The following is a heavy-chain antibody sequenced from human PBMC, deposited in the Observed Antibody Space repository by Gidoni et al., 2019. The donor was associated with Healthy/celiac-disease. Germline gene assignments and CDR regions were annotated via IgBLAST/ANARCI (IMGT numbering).Heavy chain of an antibody. CDR2: IYTSGST. Sequence: QVQLQESGPGLVKPSETLSPTCTVSGGAISSDYWRWIRPPAGKGLEWIGRIYTSGSTNYNPPLKSRVTMSVDTSKNQFSLKLSAGTAADTAVYYCAREGWDRRGAFDIWGQGTMVTVSS. D-gene: IGHD1-26*01. CDR1: GGAISSDY. V-gene: IGHV4-4*07. CDR3: AREGWDRRGAFDI. J-gene: IGHJ3*02.